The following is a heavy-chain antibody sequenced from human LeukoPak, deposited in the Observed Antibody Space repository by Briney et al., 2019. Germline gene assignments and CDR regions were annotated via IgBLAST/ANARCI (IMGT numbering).Heavy chain of an antibody. CDR1: GFTFSDYY. Sequence: PGGSLRLSCAASGFTFSDYYMSWIRQAPGEGLEWVSYISSSGSTIYYADSVKGRFTISRDNAKNSLYLQMNSLRAEDTAVYYCARGGDDYVWGSYRYTGPLDYWGQGTLVTVSS. D-gene: IGHD3-16*02. V-gene: IGHV3-11*01. J-gene: IGHJ4*02. CDR2: ISSSGSTI. CDR3: ARGGDDYVWGSYRYTGPLDY.